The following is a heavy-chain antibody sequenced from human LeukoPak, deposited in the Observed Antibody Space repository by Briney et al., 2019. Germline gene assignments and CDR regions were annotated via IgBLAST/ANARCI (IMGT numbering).Heavy chain of an antibody. CDR2: IYYSGTT. Sequence: SETLSLTCTVSGGSINNSNYYWGWIRQPPGKGLEWIGSIYYSGTTCYNPSLKSRVTTSVDTSKNQFLLNLSSVSAADTAVYFCARDVVRYYFEFWGQGTLVTVSS. CDR1: GGSINNSNYY. D-gene: IGHD2-21*01. J-gene: IGHJ4*02. CDR3: ARDVVRYYFEF. V-gene: IGHV4-39*02.